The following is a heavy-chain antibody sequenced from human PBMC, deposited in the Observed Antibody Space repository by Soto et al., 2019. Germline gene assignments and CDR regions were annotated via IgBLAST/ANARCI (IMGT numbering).Heavy chain of an antibody. Sequence: ASVKVSCKTSGDTFTSLGISGVRQAPGQGLEWMGWITTDKGKTNYAQKFQGRVTMTTDTSTSTAYMELRSLRSDDTAVYYCARGGDRAGDYYGMDVWGQGTTVTVSS. CDR1: GDTFTSLG. CDR3: ARGGDRAGDYYGMDV. J-gene: IGHJ6*02. V-gene: IGHV1-18*01. D-gene: IGHD2-21*02. CDR2: ITTDKGKT.